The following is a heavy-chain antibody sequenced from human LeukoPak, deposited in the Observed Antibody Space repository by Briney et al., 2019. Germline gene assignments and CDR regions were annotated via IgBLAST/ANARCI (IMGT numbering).Heavy chain of an antibody. Sequence: GGSLRLSCAASGFTFSYAMHWVRQAPGKGLEWVAVISYDGSNKYYADSVKGRFTISRDNSKNTLYLQMNSLRAEDMAVYYCAREAFTMVRGVEVYGMDVWGKGTTVTVSS. CDR2: ISYDGSNK. CDR3: AREAFTMVRGVEVYGMDV. J-gene: IGHJ6*04. CDR1: GFTFSYA. V-gene: IGHV3-30-3*01. D-gene: IGHD3-10*01.